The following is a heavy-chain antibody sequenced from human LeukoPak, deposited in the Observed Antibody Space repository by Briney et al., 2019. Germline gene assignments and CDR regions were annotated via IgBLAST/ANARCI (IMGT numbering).Heavy chain of an antibody. CDR2: ISSSSSYI. J-gene: IGHJ4*02. V-gene: IGHV3-21*01. CDR1: GYSFTSYW. D-gene: IGHD2-2*01. Sequence: GVLKISCKGSGYSFTSYWIGWVRQAPGKGLEWVSSISSSSSYIYYADSVKGRFTISRDNAKNSLYLQMNSLRAEDTAVYYCAKTLGYCSSTSCYFDYWGQGTLVTVSS. CDR3: AKTLGYCSSTSCYFDY.